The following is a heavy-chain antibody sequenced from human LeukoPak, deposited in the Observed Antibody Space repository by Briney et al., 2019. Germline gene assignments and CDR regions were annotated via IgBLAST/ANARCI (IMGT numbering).Heavy chain of an antibody. Sequence: GGSLRLSCAASGFTFSSYGMHWVRQAPGKGLEWVVVIWYDGSNKYYADSAKGRFTISRDNSKNTLYLQMNSLRAEDTAVYYCARDLELEALDYWGQGTLVTVSS. V-gene: IGHV3-33*01. J-gene: IGHJ4*02. CDR3: ARDLELEALDY. CDR2: IWYDGSNK. D-gene: IGHD3-3*01. CDR1: GFTFSSYG.